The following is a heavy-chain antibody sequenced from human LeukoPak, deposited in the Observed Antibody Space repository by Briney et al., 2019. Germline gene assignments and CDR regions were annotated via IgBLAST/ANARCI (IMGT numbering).Heavy chain of an antibody. CDR2: ISYDGSNK. Sequence: PGRSLRLSCAASGFTFSSYGMHWVRQAPGKGLEWVAVISYDGSNKYYADSVKGRFTISRDNSKNTLYLQMNSLRAEDTAVYYCARSGRVQLEWRFDYWGQGTLVTVSS. CDR3: ARSGRVQLEWRFDY. CDR1: GFTFSSYG. J-gene: IGHJ4*02. V-gene: IGHV3-30*03. D-gene: IGHD1-1*01.